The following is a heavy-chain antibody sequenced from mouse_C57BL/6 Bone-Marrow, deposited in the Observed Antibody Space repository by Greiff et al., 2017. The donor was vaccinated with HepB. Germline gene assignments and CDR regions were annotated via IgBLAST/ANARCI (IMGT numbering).Heavy chain of an antibody. CDR2: ISSGGDYI. V-gene: IGHV5-9-1*02. J-gene: IGHJ3*01. Sequence: EVQVVESGGDLVKPGGSLKLSCAASGFTFSSYAMSWVRQTPEKRLEWVAYISSGGDYIYYADTVKGRFTISRDNARNTLYLQMSSLKSEDTAMYYCTKSLYDGYYEGFAYWGQGTLVTVSA. D-gene: IGHD2-3*01. CDR1: GFTFSSYA. CDR3: TKSLYDGYYEGFAY.